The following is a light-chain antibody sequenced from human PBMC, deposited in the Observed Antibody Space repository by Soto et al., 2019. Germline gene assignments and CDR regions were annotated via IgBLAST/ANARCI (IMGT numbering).Light chain of an antibody. CDR3: QQYGSSPYT. Sequence: EIVLTQSPGALSLSPGERATLSCRASLSVSCSYLAWYQQKPGQAPRLLIYGASSRATSIPDRFSGSGSGTDFTLTISRLEPEDFAVYYCQQYGSSPYTFGQGTKLEIK. CDR2: GAS. CDR1: LSVSCSY. J-gene: IGKJ2*01. V-gene: IGKV3-20*01.